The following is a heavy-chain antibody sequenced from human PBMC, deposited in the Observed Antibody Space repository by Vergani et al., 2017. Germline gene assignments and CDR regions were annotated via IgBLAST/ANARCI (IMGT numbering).Heavy chain of an antibody. Sequence: QLQLQESGPGLVKPSETLSLTCTVSGGSISSSSYYWGWIRQPPGKGLEWIGSIYYSGSTYYNPSLKSRVTISVDTSKNQFSLKLSSVTAADTAVYYCSRGRGRTLVVVAAPSPYFDYWGQGTLVTVSS. CDR2: IYYSGST. V-gene: IGHV4-39*01. CDR3: SRGRGRTLVVVAAPSPYFDY. J-gene: IGHJ4*02. D-gene: IGHD2-15*01. CDR1: GGSISSSSYY.